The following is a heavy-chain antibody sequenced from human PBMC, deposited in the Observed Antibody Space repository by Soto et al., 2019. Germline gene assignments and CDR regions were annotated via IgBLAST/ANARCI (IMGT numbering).Heavy chain of an antibody. CDR2: ISSSGSST. CDR3: AMPGELYYFDY. CDR1: GFTFSHYA. D-gene: IGHD1-26*01. J-gene: IGHJ4*02. V-gene: IGHV3-23*01. Sequence: EVQLLESGGGLVQPGGSLRLSCAASGFTFSHYAMSWVRQAPGKSLECVSSISSSGSSTYYADSVKVRVTISTDHSKNILYLQLDNLRLEGTAIYYCAMPGELYYFDYRGQGTLVSVSS.